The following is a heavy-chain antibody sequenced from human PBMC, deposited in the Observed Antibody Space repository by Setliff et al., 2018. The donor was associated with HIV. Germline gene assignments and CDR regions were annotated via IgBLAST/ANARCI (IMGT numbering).Heavy chain of an antibody. J-gene: IGHJ3*02. CDR2: IYHSGNT. V-gene: IGHV4-30-2*01. CDR3: ARGGSRGSCNGFDI. Sequence: SETLSLTCTVSGGFISTGGYSWSWIRQPPGKGLEWIGYIYHSGNTYYNPSLKSRVSISVDRSKNHFFLRLSSVTAADTAVYYCARGGSRGSCNGFDIWGQGTVVTVSS. D-gene: IGHD1-26*01. CDR1: GGFISTGGYS.